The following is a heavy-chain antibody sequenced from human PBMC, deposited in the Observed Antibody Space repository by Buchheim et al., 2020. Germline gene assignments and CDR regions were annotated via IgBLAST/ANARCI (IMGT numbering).Heavy chain of an antibody. CDR2: IIPILGIA. CDR1: GGTFSSYA. CDR3: ARDAHVEYYYDSSGYNFDY. D-gene: IGHD3-22*01. Sequence: QVQLVQSGAEVKKPGSSVKVSCKASGGTFSSYAISWVRQAPGQGLEWMGRIIPILGIANYAQKFQGRVTITADKSTSTAYMELSSLRSEDTAVYYCARDAHVEYYYDSSGYNFDYWGQGTL. V-gene: IGHV1-69*04. J-gene: IGHJ4*02.